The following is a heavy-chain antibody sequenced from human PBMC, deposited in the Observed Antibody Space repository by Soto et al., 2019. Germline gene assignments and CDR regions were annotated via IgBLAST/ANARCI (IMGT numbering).Heavy chain of an antibody. CDR2: IFYSGST. J-gene: IGHJ4*02. Sequence: SETLSLTCTVSGDSISSDYWSWIRQPPGRGLEWIGYIFYSGSTNYNPSLKSRVTMSADRSKNHFSLNLTSVTAADTAVYYCVTGGDGYRFDYWGQGTLVTVSS. V-gene: IGHV4-59*01. CDR1: GDSISSDY. CDR3: VTGGDGYRFDY. D-gene: IGHD2-21*02.